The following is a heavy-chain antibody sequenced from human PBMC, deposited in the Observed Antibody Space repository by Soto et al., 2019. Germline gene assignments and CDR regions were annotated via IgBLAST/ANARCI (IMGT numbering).Heavy chain of an antibody. J-gene: IGHJ4*02. CDR2: IYYTGST. CDR1: GESVTNYY. CDR3: ARSTRGYSGYASHIDN. V-gene: IGHV4-59*02. D-gene: IGHD5-12*01. Sequence: PSENLSLNCSVSGESVTNYYWSWIRKPPGKGLEWIGYIYYTGSTNYNPSLKSRVTISVDTSKNHFSLNLSSVTAADKAVYYCARSTRGYSGYASHIDNWGQGTQVTVSS.